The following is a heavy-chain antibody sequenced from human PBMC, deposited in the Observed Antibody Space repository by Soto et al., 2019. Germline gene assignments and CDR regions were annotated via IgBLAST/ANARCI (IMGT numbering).Heavy chain of an antibody. J-gene: IGHJ4*02. Sequence: XATLSLTCTVSGGSFSSGSYYWSWIRQPPGKGLEWIGYIHYSGSANYSPSLKSRVTISIDTSKNQFSLNLSSVTAADTAVYYCARLEYYDYVWGSYRSPYYFDYWGQGTLVTVSS. CDR3: ARLEYYDYVWGSYRSPYYFDY. CDR1: GGSFSSGSYY. D-gene: IGHD3-16*02. V-gene: IGHV4-61*01. CDR2: IHYSGSA.